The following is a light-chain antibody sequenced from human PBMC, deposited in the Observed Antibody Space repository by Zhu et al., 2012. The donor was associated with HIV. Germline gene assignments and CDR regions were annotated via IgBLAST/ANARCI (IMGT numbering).Light chain of an antibody. CDR3: QHYDSYPYT. V-gene: IGKV1-5*03. Sequence: DIQMTQSPSTLSASVGDRVTITCRASQSVSSWLAWYQQKPGKAPKLLIYKASSLESGVPSRFSGSGSGTEFTLTISGLQPDDFATYYCQHYDSYPYTFGLGDQAGD. CDR2: KAS. CDR1: QSVSSW. J-gene: IGKJ2*01.